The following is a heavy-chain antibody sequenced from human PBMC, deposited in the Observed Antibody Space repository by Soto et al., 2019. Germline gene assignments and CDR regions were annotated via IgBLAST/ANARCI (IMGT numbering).Heavy chain of an antibody. CDR1: GFTFSSYG. J-gene: IGHJ6*02. CDR3: ARGDYGGNSDYYYGMDV. Sequence: PGGSLRLSCAASGFTFSSYGMHWVRQAPGKGLEWVAVIWYDGSNKYYADSVKGRFTISRDNSKNTLYLQMNSLRAEDTAVYYCARGDYGGNSDYYYGMDVWGQGTTVTVSS. V-gene: IGHV3-33*01. CDR2: IWYDGSNK. D-gene: IGHD4-17*01.